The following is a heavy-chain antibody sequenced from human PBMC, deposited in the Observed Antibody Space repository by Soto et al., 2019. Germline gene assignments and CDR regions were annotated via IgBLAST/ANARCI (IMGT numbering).Heavy chain of an antibody. CDR1: GYTFSSYS. Sequence: GGSLRLSCAASGYTFSSYSMNWVRQAPGKGLEWVSYISSSSSTIYYADSVKGRFTISRDNAKNSLYLQMNSLRAEDTAAYYCARANYYGSPGDFDYWGQGTLVTVSS. D-gene: IGHD3-10*01. CDR3: ARANYYGSPGDFDY. V-gene: IGHV3-48*01. CDR2: ISSSSSTI. J-gene: IGHJ4*02.